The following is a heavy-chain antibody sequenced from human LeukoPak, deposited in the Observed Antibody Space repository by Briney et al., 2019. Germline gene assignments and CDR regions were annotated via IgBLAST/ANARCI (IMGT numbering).Heavy chain of an antibody. D-gene: IGHD3-22*01. CDR3: ARDTPNYDSSGYRSDAFDI. CDR2: ISAYNGNT. V-gene: IGHV1-18*01. CDR1: GYTFTSYG. Sequence: ASEKVSCKASGYTFTSYGISWVRQAPGQGLEWMGWISAYNGNTNYAQKLQGRVTMTTDTSTSTAYMELRSLRSDDTAVYYCARDTPNYDSSGYRSDAFDIWGQGTMVTVSS. J-gene: IGHJ3*02.